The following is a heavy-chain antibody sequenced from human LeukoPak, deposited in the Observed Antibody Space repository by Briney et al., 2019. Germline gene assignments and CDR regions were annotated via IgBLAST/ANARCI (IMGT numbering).Heavy chain of an antibody. J-gene: IGHJ4*02. CDR2: VTRGGVTT. Sequence: GGSLRLSCTASGFAFASYAMSWVRQGPGKGREWVSTVTRGGVTTYYADSVKGRFTISRDNSKNTLYLQMNSLRAEDTAVYFCTRDHPDCRGASCLLFDYWGQGTMVTVSS. D-gene: IGHD2-15*01. CDR1: GFAFASYA. CDR3: TRDHPDCRGASCLLFDY. V-gene: IGHV3-23*01.